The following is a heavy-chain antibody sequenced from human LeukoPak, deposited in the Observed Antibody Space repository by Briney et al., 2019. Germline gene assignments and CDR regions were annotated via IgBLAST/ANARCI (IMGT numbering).Heavy chain of an antibody. Sequence: PSQTLSLTCTVSGGSISSGGYYWSWIRQPAGKGLEWIGRIYTSGSTNYNPSLKSRVTISVDTSKNQFSLKLSSVTAADTAVYYCATGTPLRYFPVDYFDYWGQGTLVTVSS. CDR3: ATGTPLRYFPVDYFDY. CDR2: IYTSGST. J-gene: IGHJ4*02. D-gene: IGHD3-9*01. CDR1: GGSISSGGYY. V-gene: IGHV4-61*02.